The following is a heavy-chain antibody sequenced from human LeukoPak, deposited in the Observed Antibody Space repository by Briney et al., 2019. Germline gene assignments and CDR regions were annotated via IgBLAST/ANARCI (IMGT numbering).Heavy chain of an antibody. J-gene: IGHJ6*03. CDR2: INPNSGGT. V-gene: IGHV1-2*06. Sequence: ASVKVSCKASGYTFTGYYMHWVRQAPGQGLEWMGRINPNSGGTNYAQKFQGRVTMTRDTSISTAYMELSRLRSDDTAVYYCASGYCSSTSCYDPYYYHYMDVWGKGTTVTVSS. CDR3: ASGYCSSTSCYDPYYYHYMDV. CDR1: GYTFTGYY. D-gene: IGHD2-2*03.